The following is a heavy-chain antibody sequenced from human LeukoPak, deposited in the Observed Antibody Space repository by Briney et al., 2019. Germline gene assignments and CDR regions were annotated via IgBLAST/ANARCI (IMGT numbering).Heavy chain of an antibody. V-gene: IGHV3-23*01. CDR1: GFTFSSYA. D-gene: IGHD2-21*02. Sequence: GGSLRLSCAASGFTFSSYAMSWVRQAPGKGLEWVSAISGSGGSTYYADSVKGQFTISRDNSKNTLYLQMNSLRAEDTAVYYCARVPPGGGDRFYYYYGMDVWGQGTTVTVSS. J-gene: IGHJ6*02. CDR2: ISGSGGST. CDR3: ARVPPGGGDRFYYYYGMDV.